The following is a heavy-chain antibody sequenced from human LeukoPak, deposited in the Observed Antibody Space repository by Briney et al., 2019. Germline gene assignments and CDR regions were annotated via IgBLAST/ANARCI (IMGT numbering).Heavy chain of an antibody. D-gene: IGHD6-19*01. Sequence: PSETLSLTCTVSGDSISNYYVTWIRQPAGKGLEWIGQIYTSGSTKYNPSLESRVTISVDKSNNQISLKLSSVTAADTAVYYCARRTVAGREYDYWGQGTLVTVSS. V-gene: IGHV4-4*07. CDR3: ARRTVAGREYDY. CDR2: IYTSGST. J-gene: IGHJ4*02. CDR1: GDSISNYY.